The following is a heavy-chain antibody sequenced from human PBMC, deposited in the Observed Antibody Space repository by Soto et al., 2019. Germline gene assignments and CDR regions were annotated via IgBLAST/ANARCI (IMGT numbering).Heavy chain of an antibody. V-gene: IGHV1-18*01. CDR2: ISAYSGDT. CDR1: GYTFTNYA. CDR3: AVVNTMMSPAPAY. D-gene: IGHD2-15*01. Sequence: QVNLVQSGAEVRKPGASVKVSCKASGYTFTNYAIAWVRRAPGQGLEWMGWISAYSGDTNYAQKFQGRVTMTRDTAPTTGYLELRSVKSDVTAVYYCAVVNTMMSPAPAYWGQGTLVTVSS. J-gene: IGHJ4*02.